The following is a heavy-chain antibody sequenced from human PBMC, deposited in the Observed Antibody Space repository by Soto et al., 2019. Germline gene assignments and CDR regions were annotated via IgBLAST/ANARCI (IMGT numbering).Heavy chain of an antibody. CDR3: AKVGDVYNSFFDY. D-gene: IGHD1-26*01. CDR1: GFTLSSYG. V-gene: IGHV3-30*18. CDR2: ISDDGSKK. Sequence: QVQLVESGAGVVQPGRSLRLSYAAAGFTLSSYGMHWVRQAPGKGLEWVAVISDDGSKKYYADSVKGLFSISRDNHKNTLFLQMNSLRVEDTAVYYCAKVGDVYNSFFDYWGQGTLVTVSS. J-gene: IGHJ4*02.